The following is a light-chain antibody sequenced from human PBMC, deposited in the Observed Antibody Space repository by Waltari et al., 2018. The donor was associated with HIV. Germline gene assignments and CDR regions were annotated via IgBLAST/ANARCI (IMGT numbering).Light chain of an antibody. CDR3: MLSYTGGAFWV. CDR1: PGPVTSGHY. J-gene: IGLJ3*02. Sequence: AVVTQEPSLTVSPGGPVTLTCGSTPGPVTSGHYPYWFQQKAGQDPKTLIFDTNDKHSWTPARFAGSLLGGKAALTLSGAEPEDEADYYCMLSYTGGAFWVFGGGAKLTVL. V-gene: IGLV7-46*01. CDR2: DTN.